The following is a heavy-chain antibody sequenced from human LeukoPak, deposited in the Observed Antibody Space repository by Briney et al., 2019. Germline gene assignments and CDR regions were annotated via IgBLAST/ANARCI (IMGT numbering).Heavy chain of an antibody. D-gene: IGHD5-18*01. CDR3: AKAVDTAMVTVFDY. CDR1: GFTFDDYA. V-gene: IGHV3-9*01. J-gene: IGHJ4*02. CDR2: ISWNSGSI. Sequence: GGSLRLSCAASGFTFDDYAMHWVRQAPGKGLEWVSGISWNSGSIGYADSVKGRFTISRDNAKNSLYLQMNSLRAEDTALYYCAKAVDTAMVTVFDYWGQGTLVTVSS.